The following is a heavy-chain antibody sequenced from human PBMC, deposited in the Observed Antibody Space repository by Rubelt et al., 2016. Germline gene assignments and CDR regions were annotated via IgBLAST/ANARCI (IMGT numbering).Heavy chain of an antibody. V-gene: IGHV3-30*04. J-gene: IGHJ4*02. CDR2: ISSNGNIT. Sequence: SSYVLHWVRQAPGKGLEWVAVISSNGNITYYADSVNGRFTISRDNSKNTLFLHMNSLRGEDTAVYYCATDPVEATTVRHFDYWGQGTLVTVSS. CDR1: SSYV. D-gene: IGHD1-26*01. CDR3: ATDPVEATTVRHFDY.